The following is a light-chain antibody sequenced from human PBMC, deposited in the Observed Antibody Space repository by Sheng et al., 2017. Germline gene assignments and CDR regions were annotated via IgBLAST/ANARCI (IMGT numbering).Light chain of an antibody. CDR3: QQYGSSPVT. CDR2: GAS. V-gene: IGKV3-20*01. CDR1: QSVSSNY. Sequence: ETVLTQSPGTLSLSPGERATLSCRASQSVSSNYLAWYQQKPGQAPRLLIYGASTRATGIPDRFSGSGSGTDFTLTISRLEPEDFAVYYCQQYGSSPVTFGQGTKVEIK. J-gene: IGKJ1*01.